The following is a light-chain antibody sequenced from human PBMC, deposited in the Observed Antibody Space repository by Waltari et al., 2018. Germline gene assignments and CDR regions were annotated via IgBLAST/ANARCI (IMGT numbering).Light chain of an antibody. J-gene: IGKJ1*01. CDR3: HQSSSLPWT. CDR2: AAS. V-gene: IGKV6D-21*02. CDR1: QSIGRS. Sequence: EIVLTQSPDFQSVTPKENVTITCRASQSIGRSLHWYQQKPDQTPKLLIKAASQSNCGVPSRFSGSGSGTDFTLTISSLQAEDAAAYYCHQSSSLPWTFGQGTKVEIK.